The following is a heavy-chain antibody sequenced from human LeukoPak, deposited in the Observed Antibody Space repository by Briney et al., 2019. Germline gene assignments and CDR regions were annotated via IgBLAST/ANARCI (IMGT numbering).Heavy chain of an antibody. D-gene: IGHD3-10*01. V-gene: IGHV4-4*02. CDR2: IYHSGST. CDR1: GGSISSNNW. J-gene: IGHJ4*02. Sequence: SETLSLTCAVSGGSISSNNWWSWVRQPPGKGLEWIGEIYHSGSTNYNPSPKSRVTISVDKSKNQFSLELTSVTAADTAVYYCARYGSGSYIDYWGQGTLVTVSS. CDR3: ARYGSGSYIDY.